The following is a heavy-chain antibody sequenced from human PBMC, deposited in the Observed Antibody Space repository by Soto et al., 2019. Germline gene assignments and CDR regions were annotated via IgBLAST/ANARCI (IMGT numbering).Heavy chain of an antibody. J-gene: IGHJ2*01. Sequence: QLQLQESGPGLVKPSETLSLTCTVSGGSISSSSYYWGWIRQPPGKGLEWIGSIYYSGSTYYNPSLKSRVTISADTSKNQFSLKLSSVTAADTAVYYCARPGNRVGWCWWYFDLWGRGNLVTVSS. CDR3: ARPGNRVGWCWWYFDL. D-gene: IGHD2-8*01. CDR1: GGSISSSSYY. CDR2: IYYSGST. V-gene: IGHV4-39*01.